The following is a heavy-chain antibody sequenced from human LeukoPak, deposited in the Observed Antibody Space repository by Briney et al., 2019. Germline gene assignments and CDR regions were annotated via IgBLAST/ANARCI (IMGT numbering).Heavy chain of an antibody. Sequence: SETLSLTCTVSGGSISSSSYYWGWIRQPPGKGLEWIGSIYYSGSTYYNPSLKSRVTISVDTSKNQFSLKLSSVTAADTAVYYCAGLRTYYDILTCSLYYYYYMDVWGKGTTVTISS. CDR2: IYYSGST. CDR3: AGLRTYYDILTCSLYYYYYMDV. CDR1: GGSISSSSYY. J-gene: IGHJ6*03. D-gene: IGHD3-9*01. V-gene: IGHV4-39*01.